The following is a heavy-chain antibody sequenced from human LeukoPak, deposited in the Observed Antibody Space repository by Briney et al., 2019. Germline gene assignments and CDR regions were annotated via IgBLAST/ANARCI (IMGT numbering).Heavy chain of an antibody. V-gene: IGHV1-18*01. CDR2: ISAYNGNT. CDR1: GYTFTSYG. Sequence: RASVKVSCKASGYTFTSYGISWVRQAPGQGLEWMGWISAYNGNTNHAQKLQGRVTMTTDTSTSTAYMELRSLRSDDTAVYYCARDYDFWSGYGRTNWFDPWGQGTLVTVYS. J-gene: IGHJ5*02. D-gene: IGHD3-3*01. CDR3: ARDYDFWSGYGRTNWFDP.